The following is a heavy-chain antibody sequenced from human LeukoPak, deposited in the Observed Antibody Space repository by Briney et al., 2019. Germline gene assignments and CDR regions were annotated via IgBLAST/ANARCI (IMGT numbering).Heavy chain of an antibody. CDR2: IYHSGST. J-gene: IGHJ3*02. Sequence: SETLSLTCTVSGGSISSGGYYWSWIRQPPGKGLEWIGYIYHSGSTYYNPSLKSRVTISVDRSKNQFSLKLSSVTAADTAVYYCARGLGAVAGTGAFDIWGQGTMVTVSS. D-gene: IGHD6-19*01. CDR1: GGSISSGGYY. V-gene: IGHV4-30-2*01. CDR3: ARGLGAVAGTGAFDI.